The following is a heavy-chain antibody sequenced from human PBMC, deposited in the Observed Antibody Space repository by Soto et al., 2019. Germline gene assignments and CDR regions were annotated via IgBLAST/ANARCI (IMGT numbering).Heavy chain of an antibody. CDR3: ARGWNAGRGNYYYGMDV. D-gene: IGHD1-1*01. J-gene: IGHJ6*02. Sequence: GGSLRLSCAASGFTFSSYAMHWVRQAPGKGLEWVAVISYDGSNKYYADSVKGRFTISRDNSKNTLYLQMNSLRAEDTAVYYCARGWNAGRGNYYYGMDVWGQGTTVTVSS. CDR2: ISYDGSNK. CDR1: GFTFSSYA. V-gene: IGHV3-30-3*01.